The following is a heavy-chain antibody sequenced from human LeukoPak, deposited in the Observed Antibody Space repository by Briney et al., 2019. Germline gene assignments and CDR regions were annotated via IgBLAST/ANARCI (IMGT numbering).Heavy chain of an antibody. CDR1: GFTFSSHA. Sequence: GGSLRLSCAASGFTFSSHAMHWVRQAPGKGLEWVAVISYDGSNKYYADSVKGRFTISRDNSKNTLYLQMNSLRAEDTAVYYCARDFVWGQGTMVTVSS. V-gene: IGHV3-30-3*01. J-gene: IGHJ3*01. CDR2: ISYDGSNK. CDR3: ARDFV.